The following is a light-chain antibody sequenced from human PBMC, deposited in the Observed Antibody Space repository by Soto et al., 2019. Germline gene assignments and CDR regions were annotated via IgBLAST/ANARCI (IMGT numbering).Light chain of an antibody. Sequence: QSALTQPASVSGSPGQSITISCTGTSSDVGGYNFVSWYQQHPDKAPKFMIYEVTNRPSGVSNRFSGSKSGNTASLTISGLQAEDEADYYCSSFTSSHTHVFGTGTKVTVL. CDR1: SSDVGGYNF. V-gene: IGLV2-14*01. CDR3: SSFTSSHTHV. J-gene: IGLJ1*01. CDR2: EVT.